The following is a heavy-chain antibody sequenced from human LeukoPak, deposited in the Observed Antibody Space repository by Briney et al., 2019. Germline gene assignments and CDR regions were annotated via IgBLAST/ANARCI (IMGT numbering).Heavy chain of an antibody. CDR3: VKGSADARPYYFDY. V-gene: IGHV3-23*01. D-gene: IGHD2-21*01. CDR1: GFIFSSYA. CDR2: ITGRGGNT. J-gene: IGHJ4*02. Sequence: GGSLRLSCAGSGFIFSSYAMSWVRQAPGKGLEWVSAITGRGGNTFHADSVKGRFTISRDNSKNMLYLQMNSLRAEDTALYLCVKGSADARPYYFDYWGQGTLVTVSS.